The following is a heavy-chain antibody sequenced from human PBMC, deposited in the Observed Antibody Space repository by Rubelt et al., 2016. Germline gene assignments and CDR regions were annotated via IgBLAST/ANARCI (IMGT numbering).Heavy chain of an antibody. J-gene: IGHJ6*02. CDR3: APIFGVSDYGMDV. V-gene: IGHV3-66*01. CDR1: GFTVGNNF. Sequence: GESGGGLVQPGGSLRLSCAASGFTVGNNFMNWVRQAPGKGLEWVSLIYSGGDTYYADSVKGRFTISRDNSKNTLYLQMNSLRAEDTAVYYCAPIFGVSDYGMDVWGQGTTVTVSS. CDR2: IYSGGDT. D-gene: IGHD3-3*01.